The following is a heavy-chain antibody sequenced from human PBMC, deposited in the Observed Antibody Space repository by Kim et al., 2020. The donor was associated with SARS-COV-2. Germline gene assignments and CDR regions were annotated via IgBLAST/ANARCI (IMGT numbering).Heavy chain of an antibody. V-gene: IGHV4-34*01. Sequence: SETLSLTCAVYGGSFSGYYWSWIRQPPGKGLEWIGEINHSGSTNYNPSLKSRVTISVDTSKNQFSLKLSSVTAADTAVYYCARGKAARPAAFDIWGQGTMVTVSS. CDR1: GGSFSGYY. D-gene: IGHD6-6*01. CDR3: ARGKAARPAAFDI. CDR2: INHSGST. J-gene: IGHJ3*02.